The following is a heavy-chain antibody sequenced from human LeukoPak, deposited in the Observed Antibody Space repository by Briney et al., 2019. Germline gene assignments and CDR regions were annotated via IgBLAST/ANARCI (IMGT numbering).Heavy chain of an antibody. CDR3: ATEYYRNGYNY. J-gene: IGHJ4*02. V-gene: IGHV3-15*01. D-gene: IGHD5-18*01. CDR2: IKSKTDGGTT. CDR1: GFTFSDAW. Sequence: GGSLRLSCAASGFTFSDAWMSWVRQAPGRGLEWVGHIKSKTDGGTTDYAAPVKGRFTISRDDSKNILYLQMNSLKTEDAAVYYCATEYYRNGYNYWGQGTQVTVSS.